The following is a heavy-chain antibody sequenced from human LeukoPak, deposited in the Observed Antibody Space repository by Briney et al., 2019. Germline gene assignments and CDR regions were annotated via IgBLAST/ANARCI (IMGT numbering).Heavy chain of an antibody. CDR1: GFTVSNSY. Sequence: GGSLTLSCAASGFTVSNSYMSWVRQAPGKGLEWVSVIYSGDITYYADSVKGRFTISRDNSKNTVYLQMNILRAEDTAVYYCATGVSSTLLLGYWGPGTLVTVSS. D-gene: IGHD3-22*01. CDR2: IYSGDIT. J-gene: IGHJ4*02. V-gene: IGHV3-66*01. CDR3: ATGVSSTLLLGY.